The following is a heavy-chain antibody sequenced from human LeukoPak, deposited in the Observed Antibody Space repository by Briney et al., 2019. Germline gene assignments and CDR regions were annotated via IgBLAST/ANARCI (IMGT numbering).Heavy chain of an antibody. V-gene: IGHV4-39*07. CDR3: ARDLGGYPFFMDV. Sequence: SETLSLTCSVSGGSIRSGRHHWAWVRQPPGKGLEFIGSLDESGRPYYNAPLKSRVTISEASSGKQFSLNLSSVTAADTAVYFCARDLGGYPFFMDVWGRGTTVIVSS. CDR1: GGSIRSGRHH. D-gene: IGHD2-15*01. CDR2: LDESGRP. J-gene: IGHJ6*03.